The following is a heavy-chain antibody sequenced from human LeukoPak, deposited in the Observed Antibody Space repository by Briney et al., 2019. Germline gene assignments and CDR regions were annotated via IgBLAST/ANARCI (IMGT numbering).Heavy chain of an antibody. D-gene: IGHD4-23*01. CDR3: ARDDTVALGALDI. Sequence: KPGGSLRLSCAASGFRFSDYYMKWIRQAPGKGLECVSHISRSGSTIYYADSVKGRFTISRDNAKNSLYLQMNNLRVEDTAVYYCARDDTVALGALDIWGQGTMVTVSS. CDR2: ISRSGSTI. CDR1: GFRFSDYY. J-gene: IGHJ3*02. V-gene: IGHV3-11*04.